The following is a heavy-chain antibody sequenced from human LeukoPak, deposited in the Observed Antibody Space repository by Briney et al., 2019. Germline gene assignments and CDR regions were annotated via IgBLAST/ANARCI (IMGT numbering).Heavy chain of an antibody. Sequence: GGSLRLSCAASGFTFDDYGMHWVRQAPGKGLEWVSLITSDGGSTYYADSVKGRFTISRDNSKKSLYLRMNGLRTEDTALYYCAKGGSKMIVGDFYYYYYYIDVWGKGTTVTVSS. CDR3: AKGGSKMIVGDFYYYYYYIDV. CDR1: GFTFDDYG. V-gene: IGHV3-43D*03. CDR2: ITSDGGST. J-gene: IGHJ6*03. D-gene: IGHD3-22*01.